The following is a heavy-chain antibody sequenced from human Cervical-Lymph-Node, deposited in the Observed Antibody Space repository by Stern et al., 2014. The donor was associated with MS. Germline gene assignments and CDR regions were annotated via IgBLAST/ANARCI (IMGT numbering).Heavy chain of an antibody. V-gene: IGHV4-39*01. CDR3: ARNDCSGGSCYFQ. CDR1: GDSISSGGYY. D-gene: IGHD2-15*01. CDR2: LYYSGST. Sequence: QVQLQESGPGLVQPSETLSLSCPVSGDSISSGGYYWDWIRQPPGKGLEWVGSLYYSGSTYYNPSLKSRVTISVDTSKNQLSLRLPSGTAADTAMYYCARNDCSGGSCYFQWGQGTLVTVSS. J-gene: IGHJ4*02.